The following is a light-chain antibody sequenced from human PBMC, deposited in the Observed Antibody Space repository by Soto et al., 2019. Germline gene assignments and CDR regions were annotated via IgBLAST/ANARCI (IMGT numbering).Light chain of an antibody. V-gene: IGKV3-20*01. J-gene: IGKJ1*01. Sequence: EIVLTQSPGTLPLSPGERATLSCRASQSVRSSNLAWYQQKPGQAPRLLIYGASSRATGIPDRFSGSGSGTDFTLTISRLEPEDFAVYYCQQYGSSPRTFGQGTKV. CDR2: GAS. CDR1: QSVRSSN. CDR3: QQYGSSPRT.